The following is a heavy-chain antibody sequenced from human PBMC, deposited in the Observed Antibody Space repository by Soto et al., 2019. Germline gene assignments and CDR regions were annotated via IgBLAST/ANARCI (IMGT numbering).Heavy chain of an antibody. Sequence: QVQLVQSGAEVKKPGASVKVSCKASGYTFTSYDINWVRQATGQGLEWMGWMNPNSGNTGYAQKFQGRVTMTSSNYISAAYMELSRLRSENTAVYSCAGVDGYGYKMQGWFDAWGQGTLVTVSS. D-gene: IGHD5-18*01. CDR2: MNPNSGNT. CDR3: AGVDGYGYKMQGWFDA. CDR1: GYTFTSYD. V-gene: IGHV1-8*01. J-gene: IGHJ5*02.